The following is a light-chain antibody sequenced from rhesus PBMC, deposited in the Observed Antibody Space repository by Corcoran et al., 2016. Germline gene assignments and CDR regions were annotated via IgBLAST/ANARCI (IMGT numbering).Light chain of an antibody. J-gene: IGKJ2*01. Sequence: LTQSPATLSLSPGERATLSCRASQSVSSSLAWYQQKPGQPPRLLIYDSSSRDTGIPDRFSGSGSWTDFTLTIRSLEPEDFAVYYCPKYSSSPYSFGQGTKVEIK. CDR2: DSS. CDR3: PKYSSSPYS. CDR1: QSVSSS. V-gene: IGKV3-53*02.